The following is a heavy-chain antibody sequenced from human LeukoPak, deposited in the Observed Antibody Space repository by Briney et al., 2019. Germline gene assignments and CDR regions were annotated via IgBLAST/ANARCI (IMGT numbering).Heavy chain of an antibody. J-gene: IGHJ4*02. CDR3: ARECTSCYTGGIDY. Sequence: PSETLSLTCAVYGGSFSGYYWSWIRQPPGKGLEWTGYIYYSGSTYYNPSLKSRVTISVDTSKNQFSLKLSSVTAADTAVYYCARECTSCYTGGIDYWGQGTLVTVSS. CDR1: GGSFSGYY. V-gene: IGHV4-30-4*01. D-gene: IGHD2-2*02. CDR2: IYYSGST.